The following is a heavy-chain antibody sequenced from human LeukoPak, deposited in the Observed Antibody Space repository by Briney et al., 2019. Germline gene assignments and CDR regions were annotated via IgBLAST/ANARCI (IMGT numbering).Heavy chain of an antibody. D-gene: IGHD4-17*01. Sequence: ASVKVSCKASGYTFTSYAMHWVRQAPGQRLEWMGWINAGNGNTKYSQKFQGRVTMTEDTSTVTAYMELSSLRSEDTAVYYCATGMTTVTNGYWGQGTLVTVSS. CDR3: ATGMTTVTNGY. CDR1: GYTFTSYA. CDR2: INAGNGNT. J-gene: IGHJ4*02. V-gene: IGHV1-3*01.